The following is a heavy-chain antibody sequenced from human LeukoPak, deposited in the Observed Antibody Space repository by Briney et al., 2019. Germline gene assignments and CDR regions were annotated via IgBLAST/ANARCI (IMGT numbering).Heavy chain of an antibody. D-gene: IGHD3-16*02. CDR3: ARGDIGYVWGSYRYTDWFDP. V-gene: IGHV4-30-2*01. J-gene: IGHJ5*02. CDR2: IYHSGST. Sequence: NASETLSLTCAVSGGSISSGGYSWSWIRQPPGKGLEWIGYIYHSGSTYYNPSLKSRVTISVDRSKNQFSLKLSSVTAADTAVYYCARGDIGYVWGSYRYTDWFDPWGQGTLVTVSS. CDR1: GGSISSGGYS.